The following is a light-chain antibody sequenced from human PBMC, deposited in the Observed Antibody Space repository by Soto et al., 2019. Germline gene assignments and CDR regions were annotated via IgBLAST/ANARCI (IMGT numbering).Light chain of an antibody. CDR1: QSVRSNY. CDR2: DAS. J-gene: IGKJ4*01. CDR3: QQYGSSPLT. Sequence: EILFTQSPDTLSLSPGERATLSCRASQSVRSNYLAWYQQKPGQAPRFLIYDASSRATGIPDRFSGSGSGTDFTLTISRLEPEDFAVYYCQQYGSSPLTFGGGTKWIS. V-gene: IGKV3-20*01.